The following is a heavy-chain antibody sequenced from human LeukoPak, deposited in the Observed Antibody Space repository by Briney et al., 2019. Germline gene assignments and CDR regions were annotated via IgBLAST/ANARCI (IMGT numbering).Heavy chain of an antibody. D-gene: IGHD1-26*01. CDR1: GGSISSGGYY. Sequence: SETLSLTCTVSGGSISSGGYYWSWIRQPPGKGLEWIGYIYYSGSTYYNPSLKSRVTISVDTSKNQFSLKLSSVTAADSAVYYCARVPPPGATTMYYYYGMDVWGQGTTVTVSS. CDR2: IYYSGST. V-gene: IGHV4-30-4*08. J-gene: IGHJ6*02. CDR3: ARVPPPGATTMYYYYGMDV.